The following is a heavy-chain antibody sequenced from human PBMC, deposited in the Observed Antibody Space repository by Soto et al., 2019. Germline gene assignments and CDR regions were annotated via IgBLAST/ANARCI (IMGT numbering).Heavy chain of an antibody. J-gene: IGHJ4*02. Sequence: QVQLVESGGGVVQPGGSLRPSCAVSGFTLSNNAMSWFRQAPGKGREGVAPTSYVGRNKYYADSVKGRFIISRDNSKSTLDLQMNALRPEDTAVYYCAGVYYGGDSVNNFWGQGTPVTVSS. CDR3: AGVYYGGDSVNNF. CDR1: GFTLSNNA. D-gene: IGHD4-17*01. CDR2: TSYVGRNK. V-gene: IGHV3-30*04.